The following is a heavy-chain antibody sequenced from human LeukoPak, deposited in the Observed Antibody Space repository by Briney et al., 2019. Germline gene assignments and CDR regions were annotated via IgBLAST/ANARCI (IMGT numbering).Heavy chain of an antibody. V-gene: IGHV3-23*01. D-gene: IGHD3-3*01. CDR2: ISGDVQTT. Sequence: GGSLRLSCEASGFTLGTHAMNWIRQTPGKGLEWLSVISGDVQTTTYASSVKGRFTISRDNSKNTLYLEMNSLRVDDTAIYYCAKDGYYSSANHFARLHFDLWGRGTRVTVSS. CDR1: GFTLGTHA. CDR3: AKDGYYSSANHFARLHFDL. J-gene: IGHJ2*01.